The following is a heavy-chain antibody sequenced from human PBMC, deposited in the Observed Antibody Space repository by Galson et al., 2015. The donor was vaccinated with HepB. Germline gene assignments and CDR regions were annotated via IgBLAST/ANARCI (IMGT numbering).Heavy chain of an antibody. CDR3: AKDDRYWGSPFDY. Sequence: SLRLSCAASVSTFSSYAMGWVRQAPGEGLEWVSAISGSGRTTYYADSVKGRFTISRDNSKNTLYLQMNSLRADDTAVYYCAKDDRYWGSPFDYWGQGTLVTVSS. CDR2: ISGSGRTT. D-gene: IGHD7-27*01. V-gene: IGHV3-23*01. J-gene: IGHJ4*02. CDR1: VSTFSSYA.